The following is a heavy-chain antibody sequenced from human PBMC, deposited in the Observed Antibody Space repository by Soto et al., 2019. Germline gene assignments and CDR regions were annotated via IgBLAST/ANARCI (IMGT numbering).Heavy chain of an antibody. V-gene: IGHV3-23*01. Sequence: GGSLRLSCAASGFTFSSYAMSWVRQAPGKGLEWVSAISGSGGSTYYADSVKGRFTISRDNSKNTLYLQMNSLRAEDTAVYYCAKYLEPLPSGYDRFYYYYGMDVWGQGTTVTVSS. D-gene: IGHD5-12*01. CDR3: AKYLEPLPSGYDRFYYYYGMDV. CDR1: GFTFSSYA. J-gene: IGHJ6*02. CDR2: ISGSGGST.